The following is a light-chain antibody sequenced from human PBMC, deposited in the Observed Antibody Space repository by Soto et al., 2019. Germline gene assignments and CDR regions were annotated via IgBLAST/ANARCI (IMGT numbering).Light chain of an antibody. CDR1: QSLTSSY. CDR2: GVS. CDR3: QHYGYSLWT. J-gene: IGKJ1*01. V-gene: IGKV3-20*01. Sequence: EIVLTQSAGTLSLSPGETATLSCRASQSLTSSYLAWYQQRPGQAPSLLIYGVSSRATGIPDRFSGSGSGTDFTLTITRLEPEDFAVYYCQHYGYSLWTFGQGTKVDIK.